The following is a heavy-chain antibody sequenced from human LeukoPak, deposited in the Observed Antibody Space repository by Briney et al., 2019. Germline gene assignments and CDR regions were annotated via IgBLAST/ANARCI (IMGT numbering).Heavy chain of an antibody. CDR2: ISSSSSYI. CDR1: GFTFSSYS. CDR3: AKEMVFGTPRGRFDP. J-gene: IGHJ5*02. D-gene: IGHD3/OR15-3a*01. V-gene: IGHV3-21*01. Sequence: PGGSLRLSCAASGFTFSSYSMNWVRQAPGKGLEWVSSISSSSSYIYYADSVKGRFTISRDNSKNTLYLQMNSLRAEDTAVYYCAKEMVFGTPRGRFDPWGQGTLVTVSS.